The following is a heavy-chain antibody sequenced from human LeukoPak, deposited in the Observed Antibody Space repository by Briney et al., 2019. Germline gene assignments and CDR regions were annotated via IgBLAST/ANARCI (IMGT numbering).Heavy chain of an antibody. Sequence: PGGSLRLSCAASGFTFSIYWMSWVRQAPGKGLEWVANIKQDGSEKYYVDSVKGRFTISRDNAKNSLYLQMNSLTAEDTAVYYCVRASHPGGWFDPWGQGTLVTVSS. V-gene: IGHV3-7*04. D-gene: IGHD3-10*01. CDR1: GFTFSIYW. CDR2: IKQDGSEK. J-gene: IGHJ5*02. CDR3: VRASHPGGWFDP.